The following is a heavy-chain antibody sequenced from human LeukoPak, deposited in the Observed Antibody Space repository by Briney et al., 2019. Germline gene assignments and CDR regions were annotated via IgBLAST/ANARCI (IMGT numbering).Heavy chain of an antibody. D-gene: IGHD5-18*01. Sequence: SQTLSLTCTVSGGSISSGGYYWSWIRQHPGKGLEWTGYIYYSGSTYYNPSLKSRVTISVDTSKNQFSLKLSSVTAADTAVYYCAREDTAMVIDYWGQGTLVTVSS. J-gene: IGHJ4*02. CDR1: GGSISSGGYY. CDR3: AREDTAMVIDY. CDR2: IYYSGST. V-gene: IGHV4-31*03.